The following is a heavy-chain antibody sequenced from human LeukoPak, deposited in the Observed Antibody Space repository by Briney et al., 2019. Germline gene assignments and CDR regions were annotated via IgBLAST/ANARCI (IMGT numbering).Heavy chain of an antibody. CDR2: INPTGGST. CDR1: GYTFTSYY. J-gene: IGHJ5*02. CDR3: ARDNSVGDIAWWFDP. D-gene: IGHD3-16*02. Sequence: ASVKVSCKASGYTFTSYYMHWVRRAPGQGLEWMGIINPTGGSTLFAQKYQGRVTMTRDTSTSTVYMDLSSLRSEDTAVYYCARDNSVGDIAWWFDPWGQGTLVTVSS. V-gene: IGHV1-46*01.